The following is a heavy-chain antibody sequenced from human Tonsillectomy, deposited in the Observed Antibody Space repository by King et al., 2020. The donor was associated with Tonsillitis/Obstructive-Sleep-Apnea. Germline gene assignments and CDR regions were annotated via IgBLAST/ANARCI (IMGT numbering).Heavy chain of an antibody. J-gene: IGHJ6*03. CDR3: ARHGAGLSGNSNGPNYYYMDV. D-gene: IGHD5-18*01. V-gene: IGHV4-39*01. CDR2: VDYSGTT. CDR1: GGSISSSSYY. Sequence: QLQESGPGLVKPSETLSLTCTVSGGSISSSSYYWGWIRQPPGQGLEWIGSVDYSGTTYFNPSLESRVTISVDTSKNQFSLKLSSVTAADTAVYYCARHGAGLSGNSNGPNYYYMDVWGKGTTGTVSS.